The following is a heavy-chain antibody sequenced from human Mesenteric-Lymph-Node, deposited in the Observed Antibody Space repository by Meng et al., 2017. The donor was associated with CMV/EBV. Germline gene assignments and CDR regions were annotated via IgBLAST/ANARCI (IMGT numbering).Heavy chain of an antibody. Sequence: LSLTCAASGFTFSSYWMHWVRQAPGKGLVWVSRINSDGSSTSYADSVKGRFTISRDNAKNTLYLQMNSLRAEDTAVYYCARVSPYFTCSSTSCYTVSGGVDVWGQGTTVTVSS. CDR3: ARVSPYFTCSSTSCYTVSGGVDV. CDR1: GFTFSSYW. J-gene: IGHJ6*02. D-gene: IGHD2-2*02. V-gene: IGHV3-74*01. CDR2: INSDGSST.